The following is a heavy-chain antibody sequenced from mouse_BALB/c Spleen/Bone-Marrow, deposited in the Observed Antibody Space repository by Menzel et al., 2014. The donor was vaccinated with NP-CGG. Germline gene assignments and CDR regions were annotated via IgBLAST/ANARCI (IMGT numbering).Heavy chain of an antibody. CDR1: GFTFSSFG. CDR2: ISSGSSTI. CDR3: TRGGNWDDFDY. Sequence: EVMLVESGGGLVQPGGSRKLSCAASGFTFSSFGMHWVRQAPEKGLEWVAYISSGSSTIFYADTVKGRFTVSRDNPKNTLFLQMTSLRSEDTAMCYCTRGGNWDDFDYWGQGTTLTVSS. V-gene: IGHV5-17*02. D-gene: IGHD4-1*01. J-gene: IGHJ2*01.